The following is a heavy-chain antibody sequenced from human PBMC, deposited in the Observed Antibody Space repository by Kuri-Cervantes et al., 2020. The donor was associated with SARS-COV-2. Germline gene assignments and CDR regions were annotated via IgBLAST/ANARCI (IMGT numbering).Heavy chain of an antibody. Sequence: GVSLKISCASSGFTFSDYDMHWVRQAPGKGLERVAVIWYDGRNTYYTGSVKGRFTNSRDNSKNMLYLEVNSLRAEDTAVYYCAGNHSMDVWGTGTAVTVSS. CDR3: AGNHSMDV. CDR1: GFTFSDYD. V-gene: IGHV3-33*08. J-gene: IGHJ6*03. CDR2: IWYDGRNT.